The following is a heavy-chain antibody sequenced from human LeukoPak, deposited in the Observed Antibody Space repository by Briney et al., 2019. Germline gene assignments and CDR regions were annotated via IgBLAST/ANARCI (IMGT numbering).Heavy chain of an antibody. CDR1: GYTFTSYD. CDR2: MNTNSGNT. V-gene: IGHV1-8*01. Sequence: ASVKGSCKASGYTFTSYDINWGRQATGQGLEWMGWMNTNSGNTGYAQKFQGRHTMTRNTSISTAYMELSRLRSEDTAVYYCARSARKPDVWGKGTTVTVSS. CDR3: ARSARKPDV. J-gene: IGHJ6*04.